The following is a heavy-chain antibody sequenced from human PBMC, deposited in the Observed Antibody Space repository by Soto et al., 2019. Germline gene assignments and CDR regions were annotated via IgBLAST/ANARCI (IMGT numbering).Heavy chain of an antibody. CDR2: ISAYNGNT. V-gene: IGHV1-18*01. Sequence: ASVKVSCKASGYTFTSYGISWVRQAPGQGLEWMGWISAYNGNTNYAQKLQGRVTMTTDTSTSTAYMELRSLRSDDTAVYYCARDLSFEQQLVQFDYWGQGTLVTVSS. CDR1: GYTFTSYG. CDR3: ARDLSFEQQLVQFDY. J-gene: IGHJ4*02. D-gene: IGHD6-13*01.